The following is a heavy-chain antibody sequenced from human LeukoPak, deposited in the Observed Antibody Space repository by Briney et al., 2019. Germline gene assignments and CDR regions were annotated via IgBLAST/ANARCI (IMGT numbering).Heavy chain of an antibody. CDR1: GFTLNYYG. V-gene: IGHV3-23*01. Sequence: GGSLRLSCAASGFTLNYYGMSWVRQAPGKGLEWVSAISGSSGTTYYADSVRGRFTISRDNSRNTLYLQMNSLRADDTAVYYCAKSKEDCCGSFDPWGQGTLVTVSS. J-gene: IGHJ5*02. CDR3: AKSKEDCCGSFDP. CDR2: ISGSSGTT. D-gene: IGHD2-15*01.